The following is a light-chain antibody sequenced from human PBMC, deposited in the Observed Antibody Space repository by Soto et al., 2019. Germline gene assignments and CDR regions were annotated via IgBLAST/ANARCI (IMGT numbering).Light chain of an antibody. V-gene: IGKV3-11*01. J-gene: IGKJ4*01. CDR3: QQYGGSPLT. CDR1: QSVSSY. CDR2: DAS. Sequence: EIVLTQSPATLSLSPGERATLSCRASQSVSSYLAWYQQKPGQAPRLLIYDASNRATGIPARFSGSGSGTDFTLTIRLEPEDFAVYYCQQYGGSPLTFGGGTKVDIK.